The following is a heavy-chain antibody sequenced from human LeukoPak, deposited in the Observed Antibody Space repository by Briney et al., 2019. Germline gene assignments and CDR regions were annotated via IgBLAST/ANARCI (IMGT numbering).Heavy chain of an antibody. J-gene: IGHJ4*02. CDR1: GFTFSSYG. CDR2: ISYDGSSK. V-gene: IGHV3-30*18. CDR3: AKGYCSGGSCYSHY. D-gene: IGHD2-15*01. Sequence: PGGSLRLSCAASGFTFSSYGMHWARQAPGKGLEWVAVISYDGSSKYYADSVKGRFTISRDNSKNTLYLQMNSLRAEDTAVYYCAKGYCSGGSCYSHYWGQGTLVTVSS.